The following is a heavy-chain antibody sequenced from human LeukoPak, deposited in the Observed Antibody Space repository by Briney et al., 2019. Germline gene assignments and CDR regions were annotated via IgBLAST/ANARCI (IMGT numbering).Heavy chain of an antibody. J-gene: IGHJ4*02. V-gene: IGHV3-21*01. CDR1: GFTFNTYS. D-gene: IGHD5-12*01. CDR2: ISSSSSYM. Sequence: GGSLRLSYAASGFTFNTYSMNWVRQAPGKGLEWVSCISSSSSYMYYADSVRGRFTISRDNAKRSLYLQMNSLRAEDTAVYYCARAAGGVSGYDLYYFDYWGQGALVTVSS. CDR3: ARAAGGVSGYDLYYFDY.